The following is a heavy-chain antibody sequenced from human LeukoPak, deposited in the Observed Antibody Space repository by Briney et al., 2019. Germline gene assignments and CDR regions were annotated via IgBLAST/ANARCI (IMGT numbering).Heavy chain of an antibody. J-gene: IGHJ5*02. CDR3: ARPRVGQWLGPQNWFDP. CDR2: ISYDGSNK. V-gene: IGHV3-30-3*01. D-gene: IGHD6-19*01. CDR1: GYTFTGYY. Sequence: SCKASGYTFTGYYMHWVRQAPGKGLEWVAVISYDGSNKYYADSVKGRFTISRDNSKNTLYLQMNSLRAEDTAVYYCARPRVGQWLGPQNWFDPWGQGTLVTVSS.